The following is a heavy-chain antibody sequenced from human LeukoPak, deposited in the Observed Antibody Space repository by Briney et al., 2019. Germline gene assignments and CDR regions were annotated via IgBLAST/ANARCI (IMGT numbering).Heavy chain of an antibody. CDR2: IYHSGST. J-gene: IGHJ4*02. Sequence: KPSETLSLTCTVSGGSISSSSYYWGWIRQPPGKGLEWIGSIYHSGSTYYNPSLKSRVTISVDTSKNQFSLKLSSVTAADTAVYYCARDPSWDTAMAPGYFDYWGQGTLVTVSS. V-gene: IGHV4-39*07. CDR3: ARDPSWDTAMAPGYFDY. D-gene: IGHD5-18*01. CDR1: GGSISSSSYY.